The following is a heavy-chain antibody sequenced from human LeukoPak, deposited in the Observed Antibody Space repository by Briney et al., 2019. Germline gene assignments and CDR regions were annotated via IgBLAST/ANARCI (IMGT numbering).Heavy chain of an antibody. CDR2: IIPIFGTA. CDR1: GGTFSSYA. V-gene: IGHV1-69*05. Sequence: GASVKVSCKASGGTFSSYAISWVRQAPGQGLEWMGGIIPIFGTANYAQKFQGRVTITTDKSASTAYMELSSLRSEDTAVYYCARDRRYYYDSSGYYYYYFDYWGQGTLVTVSS. D-gene: IGHD3-22*01. CDR3: ARDRRYYYDSSGYYYYYFDY. J-gene: IGHJ4*02.